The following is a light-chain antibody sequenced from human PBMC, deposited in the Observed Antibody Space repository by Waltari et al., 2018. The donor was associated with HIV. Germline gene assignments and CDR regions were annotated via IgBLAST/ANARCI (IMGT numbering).Light chain of an antibody. CDR2: EGT. Sequence: QSALTQPASVSGSPRQLITISCTAASSDVGSHNLVSWYQHLPGSPPKLIFYEGTKRPSGGSSRFSASESGKTASLTISGLQPDDEAEYYCCSKAGSRTVFGPGTKGTVL. J-gene: IGLJ1*01. CDR3: CSKAGSRTV. V-gene: IGLV2-23*01. CDR1: SSDVGSHNL.